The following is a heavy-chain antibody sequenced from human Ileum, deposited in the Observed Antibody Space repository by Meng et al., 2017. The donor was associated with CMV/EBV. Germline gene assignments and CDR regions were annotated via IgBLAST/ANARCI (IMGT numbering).Heavy chain of an antibody. V-gene: IGHV1-18*01. D-gene: IGHD3-3*01. CDR1: GDPFTTYA. J-gene: IGHJ5*02. CDR2: ISVDNGNT. CDR3: ARVSNTCLECWFDP. Sequence: QVQLVQSGDEVKKPGSSVKVSCKVSGDPFTTYAISWLRQAFGQGLEWMGWISVDNGNTNYAQKFQGRVTMTTHTSTSTAYMELTGLTSDDTAVYYCARVSNTCLECWFDPWGQGTLVTVSS.